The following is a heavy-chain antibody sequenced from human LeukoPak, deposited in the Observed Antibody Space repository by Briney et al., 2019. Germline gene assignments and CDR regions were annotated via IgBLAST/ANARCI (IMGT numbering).Heavy chain of an antibody. CDR2: VSWDGDSA. J-gene: IGHJ5*01. V-gene: IGHV3-43*01. D-gene: IGHD3-10*01. CDR1: GFTFDRYT. Sequence: GGSLRLSCAASGFTFDRYTMHWIRQTPGKGLEWVSLVSWDGDSAFYADSVKGRFTMSRVNSGKSVYLQMNNLRTEDTALYYCAKDSILRGVIKTSWFDSWGQGTLVTVSP. CDR3: AKDSILRGVIKTSWFDS.